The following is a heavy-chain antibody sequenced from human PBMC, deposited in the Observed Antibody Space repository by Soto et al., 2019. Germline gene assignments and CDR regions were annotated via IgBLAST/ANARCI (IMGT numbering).Heavy chain of an antibody. Sequence: GASVKVSCKASGYTFTSYAMHWVRQAPGQRLEWMGWINAGNGNTKYSQKFQGRVTITRDTSASTAYMELSSLRSEDTAVYYCARGRCGGSCPGVFDYWGQGTLVTISS. CDR3: ARGRCGGSCPGVFDY. V-gene: IGHV1-3*01. J-gene: IGHJ4*02. D-gene: IGHD2-15*01. CDR1: GYTFTSYA. CDR2: INAGNGNT.